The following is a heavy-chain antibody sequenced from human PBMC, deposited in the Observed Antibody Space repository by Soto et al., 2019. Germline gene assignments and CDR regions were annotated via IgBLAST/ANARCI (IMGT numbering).Heavy chain of an antibody. Sequence: GGSLRLSCAASGFTVRTNYMNWVRQDPGKGLEWVSVIYSGGSTYYADSVKGRFTISRHNSKNTLYLQMNSLRAEDTAVYYCARGDGGGYYYYGMDVWGQGTTVTVSS. J-gene: IGHJ6*02. CDR3: ARGDGGGYYYYGMDV. CDR2: IYSGGST. D-gene: IGHD2-21*01. V-gene: IGHV3-53*04. CDR1: GFTVRTNY.